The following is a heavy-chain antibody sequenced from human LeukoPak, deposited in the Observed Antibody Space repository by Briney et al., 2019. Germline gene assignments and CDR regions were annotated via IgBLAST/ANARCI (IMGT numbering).Heavy chain of an antibody. CDR2: MNPNSGNT. CDR1: GYTFTSYD. D-gene: IGHD6-19*01. J-gene: IGHJ3*02. V-gene: IGHV1-8*01. CDR3: ARFELGAVAGTYAFDI. Sequence: ASVKVSCKASGYTFTSYDINWVRQATGQGLEWMGWMNPNSGNTGYAQKFQGRVTMTRNTSISTAYMELSSLRSEDTAVYYCARFELGAVAGTYAFDIWGQGTMVTVSS.